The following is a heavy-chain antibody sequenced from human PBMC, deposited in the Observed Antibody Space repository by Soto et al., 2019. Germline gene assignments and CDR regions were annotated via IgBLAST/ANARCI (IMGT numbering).Heavy chain of an antibody. V-gene: IGHV4-31*03. CDR3: ARPMDTGYYYYGMDV. J-gene: IGHJ6*02. Sequence: SETLSLTCTVSGGSISSGGYYWSWIRQHPGKGLEWIGYIYYSGSTYYNPSLKSRVTISVDTSKNQFSLKLSSVTAADTAVYYCARPMDTGYYYYGMDVWGQGTTVTVSS. CDR2: IYYSGST. CDR1: GGSISSGGYY.